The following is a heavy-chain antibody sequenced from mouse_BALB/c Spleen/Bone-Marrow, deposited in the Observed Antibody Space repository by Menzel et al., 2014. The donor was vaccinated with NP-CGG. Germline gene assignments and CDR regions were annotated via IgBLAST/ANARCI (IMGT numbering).Heavy chain of an antibody. Sequence: QVQLQQPGAELVRPGTSVKVSCKASGYAFTYYLIEWIKQRPGQGLEWIGVINPGSGVTNYNEKFKGKATLTADKSSSTAYMQLSSLTSDDSAVYFCARRDYRYDVGLFDYWGQGTTLTVSS. CDR2: INPGSGVT. D-gene: IGHD2-14*01. CDR3: ARRDYRYDVGLFDY. V-gene: IGHV1-54*01. CDR1: GYAFTYYL. J-gene: IGHJ2*01.